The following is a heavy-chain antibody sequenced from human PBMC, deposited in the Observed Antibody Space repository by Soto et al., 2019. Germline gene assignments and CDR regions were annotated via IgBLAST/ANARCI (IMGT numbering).Heavy chain of an antibody. CDR1: GFTFSSYY. CDR3: AKGGPTFLNWFGP. CDR2: ISNSGHSA. D-gene: IGHD5-12*01. V-gene: IGHV3-23*01. Sequence: XASMRLSWAASGFTFSSYYLNWVRQAPGKGLEWISVISNSGHSAYYADSVKGRFTISRDNSKNTLYLQIKSLRAEDTAAYYCAKGGPTFLNWFGPWGQGTLVTV. J-gene: IGHJ5*02.